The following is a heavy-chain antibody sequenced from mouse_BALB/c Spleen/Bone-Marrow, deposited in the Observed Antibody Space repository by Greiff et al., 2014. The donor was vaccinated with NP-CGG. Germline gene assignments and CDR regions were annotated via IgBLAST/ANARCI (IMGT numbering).Heavy chain of an antibody. V-gene: IGHV5-12*02. CDR1: GFTFSDYC. D-gene: IGHD1-2*01. Sequence: EVMLVESGGGLVQPGGSLKLSCATSGFTFSDYCMYWVRQTPEKRLEWVAYISNGGGSTYYPDTVKGRFTISRDNAKNTLYLQMSRLKSEDTAMYYCARGGDSLLRLRSMDYWGQGTSVTVSS. CDR3: ARGGDSLLRLRSMDY. J-gene: IGHJ4*01. CDR2: ISNGGGST.